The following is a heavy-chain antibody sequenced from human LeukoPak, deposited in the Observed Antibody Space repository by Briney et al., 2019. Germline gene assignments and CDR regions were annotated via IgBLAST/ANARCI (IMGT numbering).Heavy chain of an antibody. Sequence: PGGSLRLSCAGSGFTFSSYWMDWVRQAPGKGLEALANIKQDGSEKYYVDSVKGRFTISRDNAKNSLYLQMNSLRAEDTAVYYCARERVMKTYRGMDVWGQGTTVTVSS. D-gene: IGHD3-16*02. CDR3: ARERVMKTYRGMDV. J-gene: IGHJ6*02. CDR2: IKQDGSEK. V-gene: IGHV3-7*01. CDR1: GFTFSSYW.